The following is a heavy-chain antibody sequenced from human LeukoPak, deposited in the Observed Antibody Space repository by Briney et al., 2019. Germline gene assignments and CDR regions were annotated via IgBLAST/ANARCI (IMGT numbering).Heavy chain of an antibody. CDR1: GGSFSSYY. CDR3: ARSELLWFGGVNSGFDY. D-gene: IGHD3-10*01. Sequence: SETLSLTCTVSGGSFSSYYWSWIRQPPGKGLEWIGYIYYSGSTNYNPSLKSRVTISLDTSKNQFSLELSSVTAADTAVYYCARSELLWFGGVNSGFDYWGQGTLVTVSS. J-gene: IGHJ4*02. CDR2: IYYSGST. V-gene: IGHV4-59*01.